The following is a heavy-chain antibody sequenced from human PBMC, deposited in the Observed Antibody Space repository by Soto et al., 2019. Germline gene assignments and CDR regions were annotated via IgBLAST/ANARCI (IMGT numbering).Heavy chain of an antibody. CDR2: VFPGDSDT. J-gene: IGHJ4*02. Sequence: PXDSLKVSYKCNGKKFTNYFGALVRQMPGKGLEWVGIVFPGDSDTRYNPSFQGQVTFSADQSTGTAFLQWTSLKAPDTATYYCARRNLYCTRDDCYGTNDLDFWGQGTKVTVSS. V-gene: IGHV5-51*01. CDR1: GKKFTNYF. D-gene: IGHD2-8*02. CDR3: ARRNLYCTRDDCYGTNDLDF.